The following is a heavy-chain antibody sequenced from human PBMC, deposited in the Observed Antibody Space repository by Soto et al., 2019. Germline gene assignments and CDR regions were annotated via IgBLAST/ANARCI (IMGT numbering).Heavy chain of an antibody. D-gene: IGHD3-22*01. CDR3: ARDLSYDSSGYLPLGDY. CDR2: ISAYNGNT. CDR1: GYTFTSYG. V-gene: IGHV1-18*01. J-gene: IGHJ4*02. Sequence: QVQLVQSGAEVKKPGASVKVSCKASGYTFTSYGIIWVRQAPGQGLEWMGWISAYNGNTNYAQKLQGRVTMTTDTSTSTAYMELRSLRSDDTAVYYCARDLSYDSSGYLPLGDYWGQGTLVTVSS.